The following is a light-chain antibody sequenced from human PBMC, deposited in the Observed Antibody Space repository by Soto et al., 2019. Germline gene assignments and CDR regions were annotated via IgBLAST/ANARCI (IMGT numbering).Light chain of an antibody. CDR3: QQYNNWPPWT. J-gene: IGKJ1*01. CDR1: QSVSNN. CDR2: GAS. Sequence: IAMTQSPVPLSVSPGERATLSCSCSQSVSNNLAWYQQKPGQAPRLLIYGASTRATGIPARFSGSGSGTEFTLTISSLQSEDFAVYYCQQYNNWPPWTLGQGTKVDIK. V-gene: IGKV3-15*01.